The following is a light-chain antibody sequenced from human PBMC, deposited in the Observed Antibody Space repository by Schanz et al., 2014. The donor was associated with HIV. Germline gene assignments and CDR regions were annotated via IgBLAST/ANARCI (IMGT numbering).Light chain of an antibody. J-gene: IGKJ3*01. CDR1: QSVSSRY. CDR3: HHYGTSPPAFT. CDR2: GAS. Sequence: EITLTQSPGTLSLSPGERATLSCRASQSVSSRYLAWYQQKPGQAPRLLIYGASIRATGIPDRFSGSGSGTDFTLTISRLEPEDFAVYYCHHYGTSPPAFTFGPGTKVDIK. V-gene: IGKV3-20*01.